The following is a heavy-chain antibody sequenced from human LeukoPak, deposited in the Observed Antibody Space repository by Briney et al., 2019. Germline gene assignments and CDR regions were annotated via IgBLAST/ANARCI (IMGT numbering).Heavy chain of an antibody. J-gene: IGHJ4*02. CDR2: ISGSSSYK. Sequence: GGSLRLSCAASGFTFSSYTLNWVRQAPGRGLEWVSSISGSSSYKYYADSVKGRFTISRDNAKNSLYLQMNSLRAEDTAVYYCARAPGYSSGWSYFDFWGQGTLVTVSS. CDR3: ARAPGYSSGWSYFDF. CDR1: GFTFSSYT. V-gene: IGHV3-21*01. D-gene: IGHD6-19*01.